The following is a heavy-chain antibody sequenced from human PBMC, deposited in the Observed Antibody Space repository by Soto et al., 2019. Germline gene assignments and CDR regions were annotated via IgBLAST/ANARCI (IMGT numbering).Heavy chain of an antibody. Sequence: QVQLQESGPGLVKPSQTLSLTCTVSGGSISSGGYYWSWIRQHPGKGLEWIGYIYYSGSTYYNPSLKRRVTISGDTSKNPFSLKLSSVTAADTAVYYCARSGYSYGPNPLLYWGQGTLVTVSS. J-gene: IGHJ4*02. CDR3: ARSGYSYGPNPLLY. D-gene: IGHD5-18*01. CDR2: IYYSGST. V-gene: IGHV4-31*03. CDR1: GGSISSGGYY.